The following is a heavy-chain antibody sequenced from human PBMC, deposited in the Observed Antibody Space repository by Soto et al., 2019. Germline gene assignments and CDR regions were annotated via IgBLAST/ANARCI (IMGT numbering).Heavy chain of an antibody. CDR2: INPTGGST. CDR3: ARDLAAGDL. V-gene: IGHV1-46*01. D-gene: IGHD2-21*01. J-gene: IGHJ4*02. Sequence: QAHLVQSGAEVRKPGASVKVSRKTSGYRFTTYYIHWVRQAPGHGLEWMAIINPTGGSTNYAQKFRGRITLTMDTSTSTVYMELSSLRSEDTAVYYCARDLAAGDLWGQGTLVTVSS. CDR1: GYRFTTYY.